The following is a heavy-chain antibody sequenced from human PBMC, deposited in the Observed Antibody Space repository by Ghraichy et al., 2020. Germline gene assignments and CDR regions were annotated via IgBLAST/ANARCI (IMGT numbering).Heavy chain of an antibody. CDR3: ARGIVGATDY. V-gene: IGHV4-39*01. D-gene: IGHD1-26*01. CDR2: IYYSGST. CDR1: GGSISSSSYY. Sequence: SETPSLTCTVSGGSISSSSYYWGWIRQPPGKGLEWIGSIYYSGSTYYNPSLKSRVTISVDTSKNQFSLKLSSVTAADTAVYYCARGIVGATDYWGQGTLVTVSS. J-gene: IGHJ4*02.